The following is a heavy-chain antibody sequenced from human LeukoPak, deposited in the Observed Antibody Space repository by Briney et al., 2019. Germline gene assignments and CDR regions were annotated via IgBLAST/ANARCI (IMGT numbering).Heavy chain of an antibody. Sequence: ETGGSLRLSCAASAFTVSSCGMHWVRQAPGKGLEWVAVISYDGSNKYYADSVKGRFTVSRDDSRNTVFLQMDSLRAEDTAVYYCAKDRSKTWSFDHWGQGTLVTVSS. J-gene: IGHJ4*02. CDR3: AKDRSKTWSFDH. V-gene: IGHV3-30*18. D-gene: IGHD2-2*01. CDR1: AFTVSSCG. CDR2: ISYDGSNK.